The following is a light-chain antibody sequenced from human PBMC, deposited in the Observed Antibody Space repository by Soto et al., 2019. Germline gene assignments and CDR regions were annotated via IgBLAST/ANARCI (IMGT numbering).Light chain of an antibody. Sequence: EIVLTQSPATLSLSPGERATLSCRAGQSFSSYLAWYQQKPGQAPRLLIYDASSRATGIPARFSGSGSGTDFTLTISSLEPEDFAVYYCQQRSNWRSTFGQGTRLEFK. V-gene: IGKV3-11*01. CDR3: QQRSNWRST. CDR1: QSFSSY. CDR2: DAS. J-gene: IGKJ5*01.